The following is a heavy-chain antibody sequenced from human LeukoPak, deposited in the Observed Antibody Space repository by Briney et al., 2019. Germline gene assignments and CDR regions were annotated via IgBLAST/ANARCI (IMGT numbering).Heavy chain of an antibody. CDR2: ISSSSGYI. CDR3: ARALQYGSGYYGIDY. J-gene: IGHJ4*02. CDR1: GFTFSSYS. V-gene: IGHV3-21*01. Sequence: KAGGSLRLSCAASGFTFSSYSMNWARQAPGKGLEWVSSISSSSGYIYYADSVKGRFTISRDNAKNSLYLQMNSLRAEDTAVYYCARALQYGSGYYGIDYWGQGTLVTVSS. D-gene: IGHD3-22*01.